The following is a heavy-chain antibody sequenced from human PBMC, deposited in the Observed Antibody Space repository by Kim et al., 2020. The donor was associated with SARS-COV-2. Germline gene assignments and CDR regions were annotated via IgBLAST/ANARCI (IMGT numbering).Heavy chain of an antibody. CDR3: ARDGYGDYVSDY. V-gene: IGHV3-21*01. D-gene: IGHD4-17*01. J-gene: IGHJ4*02. Sequence: YYAASVKGRFTISRDNAKNSLYLQMNSLRAEDTAVYYCARDGYGDYVSDYWGQGTLVTVSS.